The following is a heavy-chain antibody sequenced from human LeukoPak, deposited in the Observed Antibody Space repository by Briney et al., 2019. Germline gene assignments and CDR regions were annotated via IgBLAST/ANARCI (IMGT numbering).Heavy chain of an antibody. CDR2: FNSDGSST. J-gene: IGHJ5*02. CDR1: GFTFSSYW. V-gene: IGHV3-74*01. CDR3: AREGMVSRYDFWSGYTRFDP. D-gene: IGHD3-3*01. Sequence: GGSLRLSCAASGFTFSSYWMHWVRQAPGKGLVWVSRFNSDGSSTSYADSVKGRFTISRDNAKNTLYLQMNSLRAEDTAVYYCAREGMVSRYDFWSGYTRFDPWGQGTLVTVSS.